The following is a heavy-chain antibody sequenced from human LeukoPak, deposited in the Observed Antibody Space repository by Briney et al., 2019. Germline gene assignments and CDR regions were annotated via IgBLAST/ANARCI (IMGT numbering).Heavy chain of an antibody. CDR3: ARVLTLSGGAFDL. V-gene: IGHV3-53*01. J-gene: IGHJ3*01. CDR2: IYSGGTT. CDR1: GFTVSSNH. D-gene: IGHD3-16*02. Sequence: GGSLRLSCAASGFTVSSNHMSWDRQAPGKGLEWVSVIYSGGTTHYAGSVKGRFAISRDNSKNTVHLQMNSPSAEDTAVYYCARVLTLSGGAFDLWGQGTMVTVSS.